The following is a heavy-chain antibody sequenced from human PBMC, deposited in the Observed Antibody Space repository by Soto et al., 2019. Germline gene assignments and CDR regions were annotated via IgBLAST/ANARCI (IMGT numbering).Heavy chain of an antibody. D-gene: IGHD3-3*02. CDR1: GSSINSSGYY. CDR3: ARLPSRHLVDY. V-gene: IGHV4-39*01. J-gene: IGHJ4*02. CDR2: MFYGVST. Sequence: SETLSLTCTVSGSSINSSGYYWGWIRQPPGKGLEWIGSMFYGVSTYYNPSLKSRVTVSVDTSKNQFSLNLRSVTAADTAVYYCARLPSRHLVDYWGQGXLVTV.